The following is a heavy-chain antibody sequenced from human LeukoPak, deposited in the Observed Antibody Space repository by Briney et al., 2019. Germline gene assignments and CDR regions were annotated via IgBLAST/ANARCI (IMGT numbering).Heavy chain of an antibody. J-gene: IGHJ4*02. CDR3: TRAPSYYDSSGYYYVGY. Sequence: PGGSLRLSCAASGFTFSSYAMSWFRQAPGKGLEWVGFIRSKAYGGTTEYAASVKGRFTISRDDSKSIAYLQMNSLKTEDTAVYYCTRAPSYYDSSGYYYVGYWGQGTLVTVSS. CDR2: IRSKAYGGTT. CDR1: GFTFSSYA. D-gene: IGHD3-22*01. V-gene: IGHV3-49*03.